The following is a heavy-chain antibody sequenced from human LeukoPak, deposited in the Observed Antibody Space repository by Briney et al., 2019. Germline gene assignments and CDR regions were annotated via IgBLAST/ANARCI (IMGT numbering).Heavy chain of an antibody. D-gene: IGHD3-22*01. J-gene: IGHJ4*02. CDR1: GASFSSGDQY. CDR2: IHPSGRS. CDR3: SRGLDSRKLGY. V-gene: IGHV4-31*03. Sequence: IPSETLSLTCTVSGASFSSGDQYWNWIRQSPGKGLEWIGSIHPSGRSYNNPSLESRVTISIDTSKNQFSLNLNSVTAADTAVYFCSRGLDSRKLGYWGQGTLVTVSS.